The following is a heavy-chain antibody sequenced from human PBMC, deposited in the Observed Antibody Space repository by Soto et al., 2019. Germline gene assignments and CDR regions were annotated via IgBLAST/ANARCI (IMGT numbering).Heavy chain of an antibody. Sequence: PGGFLRLSCAASGFTFSSYAMHWVRKAPGKGLEWVAVISDDGINKYYAGSVKGRFTNSRDNSKNTLYLQMNSLRAEDTAVYYCXGEVQWAAAGTGGAFDIWGQGTMVTVSS. D-gene: IGHD6-13*01. CDR3: XGEVQWAAAGTGGAFDI. CDR1: GFTFSSYA. V-gene: IGHV3-30-3*01. CDR2: ISDDGINK. J-gene: IGHJ3*02.